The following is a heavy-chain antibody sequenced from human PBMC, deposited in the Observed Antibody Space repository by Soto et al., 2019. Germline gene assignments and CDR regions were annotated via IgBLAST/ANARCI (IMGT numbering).Heavy chain of an antibody. CDR3: ASLPDDYYDSSGYLFN. V-gene: IGHV1-69*02. CDR2: IIPILGIA. CDR1: GGTFSSYT. D-gene: IGHD3-22*01. J-gene: IGHJ4*02. Sequence: QVQLVQSGAEVKKPGSSVKVSCKASGGTFSSYTISWVRQAPGQGLEWMGRIIPILGIANYAQKFQGRVTITADKSTSTAYMELSSLRSEDTAVHYCASLPDDYYDSSGYLFNWGQGTLVTVSS.